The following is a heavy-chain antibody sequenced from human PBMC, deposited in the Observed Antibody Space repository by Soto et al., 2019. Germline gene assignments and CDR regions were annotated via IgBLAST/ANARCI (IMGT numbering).Heavy chain of an antibody. V-gene: IGHV1-8*01. Sequence: ASVKVSCKASGDTFINYEINWVRQAAGQGLEWMGWMNPNSGNAGYAQKFQGRVTMTRNTSISTAYMELSSLGSEDTAVYYCARGPLVSAFDIWGQGTMVTVSS. CDR1: GDTFINYE. CDR3: ARGPLVSAFDI. CDR2: MNPNSGNA. J-gene: IGHJ3*02. D-gene: IGHD6-6*01.